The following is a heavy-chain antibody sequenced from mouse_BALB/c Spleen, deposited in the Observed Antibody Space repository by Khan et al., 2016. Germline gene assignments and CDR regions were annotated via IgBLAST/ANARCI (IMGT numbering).Heavy chain of an antibody. Sequence: DLVKPGASVKLSCKASGYTFTNYWINWIKQRPGQGLEWIGRIAPGSGSTYYNEMFKGKATLTVDTSSSTAYIQLSSLSSEDSAVYFCASEGTVPITDYWGQGTSVTVSS. D-gene: IGHD1-1*01. V-gene: IGHV1S41*01. J-gene: IGHJ4*01. CDR1: GYTFTNYW. CDR3: ASEGTVPITDY. CDR2: IAPGSGST.